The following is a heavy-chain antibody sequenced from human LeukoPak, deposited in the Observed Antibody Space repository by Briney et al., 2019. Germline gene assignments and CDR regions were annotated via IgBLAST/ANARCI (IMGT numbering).Heavy chain of an antibody. CDR3: ARESYDSSGKSDY. Sequence: ASVKVSCKASGGTFSSYAISWVRQAPGQGLEWMGRIIPILGIANYAQKFQGRVTITADKSTSTAYMELSSLRSEDTAVYYCARESYDSSGKSDYWGQGTLVTVSS. V-gene: IGHV1-69*04. CDR1: GGTFSSYA. D-gene: IGHD3-22*01. CDR2: IIPILGIA. J-gene: IGHJ4*02.